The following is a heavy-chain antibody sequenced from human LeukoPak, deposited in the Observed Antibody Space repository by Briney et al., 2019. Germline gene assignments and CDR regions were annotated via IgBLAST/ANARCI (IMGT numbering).Heavy chain of an antibody. V-gene: IGHV3-7*01. Sequence: GGSLRLSCAASGFTFSSYWMSWVRQAPGKGLEWVANIKQDGSEKYYVDSVKGRFTISRDNAKNSLHLQMNSLRAEDTAVYYCARDEAVDNLYYYGMDVWGQGTTVTVSS. CDR2: IKQDGSEK. CDR1: GFTFSSYW. CDR3: ARDEAVDNLYYYGMDV. J-gene: IGHJ6*02. D-gene: IGHD1-14*01.